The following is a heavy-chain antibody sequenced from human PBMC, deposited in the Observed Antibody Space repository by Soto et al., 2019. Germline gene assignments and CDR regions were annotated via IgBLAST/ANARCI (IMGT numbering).Heavy chain of an antibody. J-gene: IGHJ3*02. D-gene: IGHD2-15*01. CDR2: IYHTVNT. Sequence: SESMSLTCSVSGGSIGSHFWSWIRKAPGKGTELVGYIYHTVNTNYNPALKSRVTISMDTSKTQLSLQLSSVTAADTAVYYCARLQYTVVTALDIWGQGTMVTVSS. V-gene: IGHV4-59*11. CDR3: ARLQYTVVTALDI. CDR1: GGSIGSHF.